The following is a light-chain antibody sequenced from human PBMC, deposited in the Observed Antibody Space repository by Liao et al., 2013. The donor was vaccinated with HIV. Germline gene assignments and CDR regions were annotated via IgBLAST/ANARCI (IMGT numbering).Light chain of an antibody. CDR2: SDS. J-gene: IGLJ1*01. CDR1: DIGEKA. CDR3: QVWDTSSDSYV. Sequence: SYVLTQPPSVSVAPGQTARLTCGGDDIGEKAVHWYQQKPGQAPVLVIFSDSDRPLGIPERLSGSNSGGTATLTITRVEAGDEADYFCQVWDTSSDSYVFGPGTKVTVL. V-gene: IGLV3-21*01.